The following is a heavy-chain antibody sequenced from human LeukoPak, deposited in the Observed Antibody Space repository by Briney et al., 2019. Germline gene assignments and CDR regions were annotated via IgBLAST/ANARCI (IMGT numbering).Heavy chain of an antibody. CDR2: TSNDGNNK. CDR1: GFTFSRYA. Sequence: GGSLRLSCAASGFTFSRYAMHWVRQAPGKGLEGVAVTSNDGNNKYYGDSVKGRFTISRDNSKNTLYLQMNSLRAEDTAVYYCARGLAYNYDSSAYFLDYWGQGTLVTVSS. CDR3: ARGLAYNYDSSAYFLDY. D-gene: IGHD3-22*01. V-gene: IGHV3-30*04. J-gene: IGHJ4*02.